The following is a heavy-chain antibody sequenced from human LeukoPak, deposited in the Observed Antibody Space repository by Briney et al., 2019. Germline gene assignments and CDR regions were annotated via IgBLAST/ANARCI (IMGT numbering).Heavy chain of an antibody. CDR3: AVGWKEYYFDY. J-gene: IGHJ4*02. V-gene: IGHV4-34*01. Sequence: NPSETLSLTCAVYGGSFSGYYWSWIRQPPGKGLEWIGEINHSGSTNHNPSLKSRVTISVDTSKNQFSLKLSSVTAADTAVYYCAVGWKEYYFDYWGQGTLVTVSS. CDR2: INHSGST. CDR1: GGSFSGYY. D-gene: IGHD1-1*01.